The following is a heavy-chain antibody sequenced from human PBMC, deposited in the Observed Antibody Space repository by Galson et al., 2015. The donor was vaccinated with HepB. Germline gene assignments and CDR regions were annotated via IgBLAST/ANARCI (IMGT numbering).Heavy chain of an antibody. D-gene: IGHD6-19*01. V-gene: IGHV4-59*01. CDR2: IYYSGST. CDR1: GGSISSYY. Sequence: ATLSLPCTVSGGSISSYYWSWIRQPPGKGLEWIGYIYYSGSTNYNPSLKSRVTISVDTSKNQFSLKLSSVTAADTAVYYCASTGASSGWYGDAFDIWGQGTMVTVSS. J-gene: IGHJ3*02. CDR3: ASTGASSGWYGDAFDI.